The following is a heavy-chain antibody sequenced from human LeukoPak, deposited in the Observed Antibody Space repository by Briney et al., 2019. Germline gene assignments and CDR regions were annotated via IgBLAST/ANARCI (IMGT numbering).Heavy chain of an antibody. CDR1: GFTFSSYS. CDR3: ARGPPRNPFDY. V-gene: IGHV3-21*01. Sequence: GGSLRLSCAASGFTFSSYSMNWVRQAPGKGLEWISSISSSSSYIYYADSVKGRFTISRDNAKNSLYLQMNSLRAEDTAVYYCARGPPRNPFDYWGQGTLVTVSS. J-gene: IGHJ4*02. CDR2: ISSSSSYI.